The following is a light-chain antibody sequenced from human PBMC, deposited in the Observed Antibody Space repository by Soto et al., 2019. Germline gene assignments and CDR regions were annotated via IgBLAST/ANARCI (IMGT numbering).Light chain of an antibody. CDR2: GVS. J-gene: IGLJ1*01. V-gene: IGLV2-11*01. CDR1: SSDVGGYDY. Sequence: QSVRTQPRSVSGSPGQSVTISCTGTSSDVGGYDYVSWYQKHPGKAPNLVIYGVSERPSGVPDRISGSKSGNTASLTISGLQAEDEADYYCCSYAGSYTLYVFGTGTKVTVL. CDR3: CSYAGSYTLYV.